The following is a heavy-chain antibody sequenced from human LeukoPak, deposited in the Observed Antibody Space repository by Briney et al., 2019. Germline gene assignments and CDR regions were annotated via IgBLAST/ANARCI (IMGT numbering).Heavy chain of an antibody. J-gene: IGHJ5*02. D-gene: IGHD3-10*01. CDR3: AKEGFGEFEPNWFDP. CDR1: GFTFSSYG. Sequence: PGGSLRFSCAASGFTFSSYGMHWVRQAPGKGLEWVAVIWYDGSNKYYADSVKGRFTISRDNAKNSLYLQMNSLRAEDTAVYYCAKEGFGEFEPNWFDPWGQGTLVTVSS. V-gene: IGHV3-33*06. CDR2: IWYDGSNK.